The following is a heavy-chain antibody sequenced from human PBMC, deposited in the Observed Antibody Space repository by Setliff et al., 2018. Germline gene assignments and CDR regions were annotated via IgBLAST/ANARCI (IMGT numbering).Heavy chain of an antibody. V-gene: IGHV4-38-2*02. CDR1: GDSISSTYH. CDR2: IYHSGNT. CDR3: ARARSIAAADTFDY. Sequence: SETLSLTCNVSGDSISSTYHWGWIRQSPGKGLEWIGTIYHSGNTYYNPSLNSRLTILVDTSRNQFSLEVTSVTASGTAVYYCARARSIAAADTFDYWGQGTLVTVSS. D-gene: IGHD6-13*01. J-gene: IGHJ4*01.